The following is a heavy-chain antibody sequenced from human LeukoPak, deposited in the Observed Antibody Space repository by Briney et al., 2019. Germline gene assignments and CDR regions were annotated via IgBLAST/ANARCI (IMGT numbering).Heavy chain of an antibody. J-gene: IGHJ4*02. V-gene: IGHV3-30-3*01. Sequence: GGSLRLSCAASGFTFSSYAMHWVRQAPGKGLEWVAVISYDGSNKYYADSVKGRFTISRDNSKNTLYLQMNSLRAEDTAVYYCAKAQVLRFLEWLLNFDYWGQGTLVTVSS. CDR1: GFTFSSYA. CDR3: AKAQVLRFLEWLLNFDY. D-gene: IGHD3-3*01. CDR2: ISYDGSNK.